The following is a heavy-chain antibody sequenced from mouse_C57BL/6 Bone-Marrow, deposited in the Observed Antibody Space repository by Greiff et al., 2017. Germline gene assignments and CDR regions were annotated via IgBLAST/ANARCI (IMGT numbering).Heavy chain of an antibody. CDR1: GFNIKDDY. CDR2: IDPENGDT. Sequence: EVMLVESGAELVRPGASVKLSCTASGFNIKDDYMHWVKQRPEQGLEWIGWIDPENGDTEYASKFQGKATITADTTSNTAYLQLSSLTSEDTAVYYCTHYYYSSYYFDYWGQGTTLTVSS. J-gene: IGHJ2*01. V-gene: IGHV14-4*01. D-gene: IGHD1-1*01. CDR3: THYYYSSYYFDY.